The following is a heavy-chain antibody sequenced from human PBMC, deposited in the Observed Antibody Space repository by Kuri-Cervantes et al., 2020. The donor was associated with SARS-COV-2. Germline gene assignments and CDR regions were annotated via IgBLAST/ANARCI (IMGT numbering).Heavy chain of an antibody. CDR1: GDSISSYY. V-gene: IGHV4-59*01. CDR3: AGGGTYYYDRSGFDWFDP. CDR2: IFYSGST. Sequence: ESLKISCTVSGDSISSYYWGWIRQPPGRGLEWIGYIFYSGSTNYNPSLKSRVTISVDTSKNQFSLRLNSVTAADTAVYYCAGGGTYYYDRSGFDWFDPWGQGTLVTVSS. J-gene: IGHJ5*02. D-gene: IGHD3-22*01.